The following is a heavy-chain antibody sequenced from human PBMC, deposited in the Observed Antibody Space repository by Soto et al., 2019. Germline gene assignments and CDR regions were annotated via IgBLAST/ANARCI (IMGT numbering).Heavy chain of an antibody. CDR2: IYYSGST. CDR3: ARERGGMEVATIIGYDGSGYLFFDY. Sequence: SETLSLTCTVSGGSVSSGSYYWSWIRQPPGKGLEWIGYIYYSGSTNYNPSLKNRVTISVDTSKNQFSLKLSPVTAADTAVYYCARERGGMEVATIIGYDGSGYLFFDYWGQGTLVTVSS. D-gene: IGHD3-22*01. CDR1: GGSVSSGSYY. V-gene: IGHV4-61*01. J-gene: IGHJ4*02.